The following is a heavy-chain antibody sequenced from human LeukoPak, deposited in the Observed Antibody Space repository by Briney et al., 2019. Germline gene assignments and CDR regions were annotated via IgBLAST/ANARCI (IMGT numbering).Heavy chain of an antibody. D-gene: IGHD6-19*01. Sequence: PGGSLRLSCAASGFTFSSCAMGWVRQAPGKGLEWVTAISGSGGSTYYADSVKGRFTISRDNSKNTLYVQMNSLRAEDTAVYYCAKGPLVEVAGTTWDYRXXXTLVTVSS. CDR3: AKGPLVEVAGTTWDY. V-gene: IGHV3-23*01. CDR1: GFTFSSCA. CDR2: ISGSGGST. J-gene: IGHJ4*01.